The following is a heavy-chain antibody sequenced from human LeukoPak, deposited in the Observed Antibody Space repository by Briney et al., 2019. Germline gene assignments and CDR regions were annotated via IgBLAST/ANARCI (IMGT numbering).Heavy chain of an antibody. D-gene: IGHD3-10*01. CDR2: IYYSGST. CDR1: GDSINSSSYY. CDR3: VRAGRMVRGVINS. V-gene: IGHV4-39*01. Sequence: SETLSLTCTVSGDSINSSSYYWDWIRQPPGKGLEWVASIYYSGSTYYNPSLKSRVTISVDTSKNQFSLKLSSVTAADTAVYYCVRAGRMVRGVINSWGQGTLVTVSS. J-gene: IGHJ4*02.